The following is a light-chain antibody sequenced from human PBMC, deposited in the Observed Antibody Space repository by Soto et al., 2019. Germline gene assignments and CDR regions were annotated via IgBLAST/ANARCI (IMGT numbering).Light chain of an antibody. CDR2: KAS. CDR1: QSISVW. V-gene: IGKV1-5*03. CDR3: QQYNSYSPT. Sequence: DIQMTQSPSTLSASVGDRVTITCRASQSISVWLAWYQQKAGKAPNLLIYKASRLESGVPSRFSGSGSVTEFTLTISGLQPGDSATYYCQQYNSYSPTFGQGTKVEVK. J-gene: IGKJ1*01.